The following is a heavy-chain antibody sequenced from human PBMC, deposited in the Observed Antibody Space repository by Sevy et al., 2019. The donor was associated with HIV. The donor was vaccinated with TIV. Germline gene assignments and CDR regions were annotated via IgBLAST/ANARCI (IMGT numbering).Heavy chain of an antibody. CDR3: ARDWGVGNYRAMDV. V-gene: IGHV3-53*01. CDR1: GFNVNDIY. D-gene: IGHD3-16*01. Sequence: GGSLRLSCAASGFNVNDIYINWVRQAPGKGLEWVSVMYSGGGTYYADSVKGRFTISRDDSKNKLYLPMSSLRVEDAAVYYCARDWGVGNYRAMDVWGPGTTVTVSS. J-gene: IGHJ6*02. CDR2: MYSGGGT.